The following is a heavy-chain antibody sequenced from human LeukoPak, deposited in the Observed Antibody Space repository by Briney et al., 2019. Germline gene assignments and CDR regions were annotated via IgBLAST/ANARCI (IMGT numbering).Heavy chain of an antibody. CDR3: ARDDDMGATLLPYYFDY. V-gene: IGHV1-18*01. Sequence: ASVRVSCKASGYTFTSYGISWVRQAPGQGLEWMGWISAYNGNTNYAQKLEGRVTMTTDKSTRTDYMEMRRQRSDDTAVYYCARDDDMGATLLPYYFDYWGQGTLVTVSS. CDR1: GYTFTSYG. J-gene: IGHJ4*02. D-gene: IGHD1-26*01. CDR2: ISAYNGNT.